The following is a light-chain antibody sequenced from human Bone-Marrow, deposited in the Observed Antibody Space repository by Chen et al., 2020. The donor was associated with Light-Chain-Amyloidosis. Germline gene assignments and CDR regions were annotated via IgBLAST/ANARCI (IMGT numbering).Light chain of an antibody. CDR3: QVWDRCSNRPV. CDR2: DDS. V-gene: IGLV3-21*02. Sequence: SYVLTQPSSVSVAPGQTATSARGGNNIGNTSVHWYQQTPGQGPLLVVYDDSDRPSGIPERLSGSNSGNTATLLISRVEAGDEADYYCQVWDRCSNRPVFGGGTKLTVL. CDR1: NIGNTS. J-gene: IGLJ3*02.